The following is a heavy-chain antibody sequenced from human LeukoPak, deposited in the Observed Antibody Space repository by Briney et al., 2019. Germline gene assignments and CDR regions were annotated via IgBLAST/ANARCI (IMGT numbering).Heavy chain of an antibody. CDR2: ISSNGGST. Sequence: GGSLRLSCTVSGFTVSSNSMSWVRQAPGKGLEYVSAISSNGGSTYYADSVKGRFTISRDNSKNTVYLQMGSLRAEDMAVYYCARRGSGFSQNYFDYWGQGTLVTVSS. D-gene: IGHD3-22*01. V-gene: IGHV3-64*02. J-gene: IGHJ4*02. CDR3: ARRGSGFSQNYFDY. CDR1: GFTVSSNS.